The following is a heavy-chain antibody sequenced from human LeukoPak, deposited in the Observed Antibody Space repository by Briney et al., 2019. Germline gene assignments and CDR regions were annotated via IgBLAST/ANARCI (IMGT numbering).Heavy chain of an antibody. Sequence: QSGGSLRLSCAASGFTFSSYEMNWVRQAPGKGLEWVPYISSSGSTIYYADSVKGRFTISRDNAKNSLYLQMNSLRAEDTAVYYCASYRVYGDPFDYWGQGTLVTVSS. D-gene: IGHD5/OR15-5a*01. CDR1: GFTFSSYE. CDR3: ASYRVYGDPFDY. CDR2: ISSSGSTI. J-gene: IGHJ4*02. V-gene: IGHV3-48*03.